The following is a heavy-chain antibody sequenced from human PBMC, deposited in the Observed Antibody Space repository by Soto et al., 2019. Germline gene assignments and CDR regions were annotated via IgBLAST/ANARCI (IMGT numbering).Heavy chain of an antibody. CDR1: RFSLSSTGVG. V-gene: IGHV2-5*02. Sequence: SGPTLVNPTPPLTLTCTFSRFSLSSTGVGVAWIRQPPGKALAWLAVIYWDVDKRYSTSLKNRLAVSKDTSKNQVVLTMTNVAPADTATYYCAHGTFRGIIVAGAMDVWGQGTTVTVSS. J-gene: IGHJ6*02. CDR3: AHGTFRGIIVAGAMDV. CDR2: IYWDVDK. D-gene: IGHD3-16*02.